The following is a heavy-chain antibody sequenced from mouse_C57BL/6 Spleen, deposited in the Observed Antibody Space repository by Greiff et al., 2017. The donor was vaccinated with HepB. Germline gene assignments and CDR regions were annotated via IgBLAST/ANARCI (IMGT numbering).Heavy chain of an antibody. CDR1: GFTFSSYA. CDR2: ISDGGSYT. J-gene: IGHJ4*01. V-gene: IGHV5-4*01. Sequence: DVKLVESGGGLVKPGGSLKLSCAASGFTFSSYAMSWVRQTPEKRLEWVATISDGGSYTYYPDNVKGRFTISRDNAKNNLYLQMSHLKSEDTAMYYCARDLYGSSYDYAMDYWGQGTSVTVSS. D-gene: IGHD1-1*01. CDR3: ARDLYGSSYDYAMDY.